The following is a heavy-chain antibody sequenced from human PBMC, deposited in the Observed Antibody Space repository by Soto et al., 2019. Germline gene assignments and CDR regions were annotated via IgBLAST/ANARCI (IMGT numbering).Heavy chain of an antibody. D-gene: IGHD5-18*01. CDR1: GYTFTSYY. CDR3: AREGERGYSYGYLEY. Sequence: QVQLVQSGAEVKKPGASVKVSCKASGYTFTSYYMHWVRQAPGQGLEWMGIINPSGGSTSYAQKFQGRVTMTRDTSTSTVYMELSSLRSEDTAVYYCAREGERGYSYGYLEYWGQGTLVTVSS. V-gene: IGHV1-46*01. J-gene: IGHJ4*02. CDR2: INPSGGST.